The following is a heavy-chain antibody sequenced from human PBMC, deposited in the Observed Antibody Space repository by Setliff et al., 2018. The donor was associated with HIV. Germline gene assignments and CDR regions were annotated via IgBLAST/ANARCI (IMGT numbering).Heavy chain of an antibody. CDR3: AKDGRVGATMRDGMDV. CDR2: ISWNSGSI. Sequence: PGGSLRLSCAASGFTFDDYAMHWVRQAPGKGLEWVSGISWNSGSIGYADSVKGRFTISRDNAKNSLYLQMNSLRAEDTALYYCAKDGRVGATMRDGMDVWGQGTTVTVSS. V-gene: IGHV3-9*01. D-gene: IGHD1-26*01. CDR1: GFTFDDYA. J-gene: IGHJ6*02.